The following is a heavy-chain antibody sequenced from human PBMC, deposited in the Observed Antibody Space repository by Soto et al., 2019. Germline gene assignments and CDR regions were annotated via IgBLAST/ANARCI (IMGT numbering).Heavy chain of an antibody. Sequence: QVQLVESGGALVKPGGSLRLSCAASGFPFSDYYMSWIRQAPGKGLEWVSSISSSSSDTNYAQSVKGRFTISRDNAKNSLHLQMNSLIAEDTSVYYCARRRPTGYYNYWGQGTLVTVSA. D-gene: IGHD3-9*01. CDR3: ARRRPTGYYNY. V-gene: IGHV3-11*05. CDR1: GFPFSDYY. J-gene: IGHJ4*02. CDR2: ISSSSSDT.